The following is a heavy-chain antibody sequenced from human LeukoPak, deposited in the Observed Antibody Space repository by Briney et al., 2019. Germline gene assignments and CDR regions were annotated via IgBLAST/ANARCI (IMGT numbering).Heavy chain of an antibody. CDR2: ISSNGGFT. CDR1: GFTFSSYA. V-gene: IGHV3-64*01. CDR3: AKGPYGDPYYYFDY. D-gene: IGHD4-17*01. Sequence: GGSLRLSCAASGFTFSSYAMHWVRQAPGKGLEYVSAISSNGGFTYYANSVKGRFTISRDYSENTLYLQMGSLRPEDMAVYYCAKGPYGDPYYYFDYWGQGTLVTVSS. J-gene: IGHJ4*02.